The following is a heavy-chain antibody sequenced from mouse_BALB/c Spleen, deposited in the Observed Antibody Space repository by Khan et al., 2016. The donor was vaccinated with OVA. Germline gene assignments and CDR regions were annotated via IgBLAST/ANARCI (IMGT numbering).Heavy chain of an antibody. CDR2: IKYSGTT. D-gene: IGHD2-12*01. CDR1: GYSITSDYA. Sequence: EVQRVESGPGLVKPSQSLSLTCTVTGYSITSDYAWNWIRQFPGNKLEWMGYIKYSGTTSYNPSLKSRISITRDTSKNQFFLQLKSVTTEDTATXYCARSGCISTVLVTDFDYWGQGTSLTVSS. V-gene: IGHV3-2*02. J-gene: IGHJ2*02. CDR3: ARSGCISTVLVTDFDY.